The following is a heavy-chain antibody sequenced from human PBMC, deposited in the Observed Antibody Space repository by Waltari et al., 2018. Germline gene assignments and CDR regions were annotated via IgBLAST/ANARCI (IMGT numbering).Heavy chain of an antibody. CDR3: VRNSSGSSFDS. D-gene: IGHD6-19*01. V-gene: IGHV4-38-2*01. J-gene: IGHJ4*02. CDR2: MWHSGST. Sequence: QVQLQESGTGQLKPSETLSLTCAVSGGSITNHYWGWIRQPPGKGLGWIGTMWHSGSTYYNPSLQSRVTILIATSKNQFSLTLNSVTAADTAFYYCVRNSSGSSFDSWGQGTLVTVSS. CDR1: GGSITNHY.